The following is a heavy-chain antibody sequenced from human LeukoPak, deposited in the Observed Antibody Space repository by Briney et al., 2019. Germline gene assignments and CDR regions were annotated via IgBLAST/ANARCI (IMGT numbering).Heavy chain of an antibody. CDR1: GGSLRSSGHW. Sequence: SETLSLTCTVSGGSLRSSGHWWVWIRQPPGKGLEWIVSIHYSGKVYYNPSLKSRVTTSVDTSTDQFSLRLSSATAADTAIYYCARQSGDQSSAWYFDAWGQGTLVTVSS. J-gene: IGHJ4*02. D-gene: IGHD6-19*01. CDR3: ARQSGDQSSAWYFDA. V-gene: IGHV4-39*01. CDR2: IHYSGKV.